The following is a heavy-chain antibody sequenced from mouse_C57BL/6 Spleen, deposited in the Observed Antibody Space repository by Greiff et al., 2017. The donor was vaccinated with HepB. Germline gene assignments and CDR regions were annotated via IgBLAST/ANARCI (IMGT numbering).Heavy chain of an antibody. CDR1: GYTFTNYW. CDR2: IYPGGGYT. J-gene: IGHJ2*01. CDR3: ARRTTVPSFEY. D-gene: IGHD1-1*01. Sequence: QVQLQQSGAELVRPGTSVKMSCKASGYTFTNYWIGWAKQRPGHGLEWIGNIYPGGGYTNYNEKFKGKATLTADKSSSTAYMQFSSLTSEDSAIYYCARRTTVPSFEYWGQGTTLTVSS. V-gene: IGHV1-63*01.